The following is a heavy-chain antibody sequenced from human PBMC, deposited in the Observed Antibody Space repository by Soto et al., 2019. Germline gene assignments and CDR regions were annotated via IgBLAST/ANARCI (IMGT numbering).Heavy chain of an antibody. CDR3: ARGWGYDSTDYYYAY. V-gene: IGHV1-69*01. D-gene: IGHD3-22*01. CDR1: GGSFNRHT. Sequence: QVQLVQSGAEVRKPGSSVRVSCKASGGSFNRHTISWVRQAPGQGLEWMGGIIPIFGTANHGQKFQGRVTIIADEFTSTVYMELSSLRSDDTAIYYCARGWGYDSTDYYYAYWGQGTLVIVSS. CDR2: IIPIFGTA. J-gene: IGHJ4*02.